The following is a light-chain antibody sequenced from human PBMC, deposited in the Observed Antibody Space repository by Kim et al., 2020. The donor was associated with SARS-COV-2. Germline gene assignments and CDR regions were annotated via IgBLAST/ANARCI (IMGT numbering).Light chain of an antibody. CDR3: QQYYSYPST. J-gene: IGKJ5*01. V-gene: IGKV1-8*01. CDR1: QGISSY. Sequence: AIRMTQSPSSFSASTGDRVTITCRASQGISSYLAWYQQKPGKAPKLLMYAASTLQSGVPSRFSGSGSGTDFTLTISCLQSEDFATYYCQQYYSYPSTFGQGTRLEIK. CDR2: AAS.